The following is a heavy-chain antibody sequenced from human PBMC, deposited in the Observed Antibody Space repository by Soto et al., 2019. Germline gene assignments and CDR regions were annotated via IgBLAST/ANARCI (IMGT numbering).Heavy chain of an antibody. V-gene: IGHV1-2*04. CDR1: GYTFTGYY. Sequence: VASVKVSCKASGYTFTGYYMHWVRQAPGQGLEWMGWINPNSGGTNYAQKFQGWVTMTRDTSISTAYMELSRLRSDDTAVYYCARSSGAARLVYYYYGMDVWGQGTTVTVSS. D-gene: IGHD6-6*01. CDR2: INPNSGGT. J-gene: IGHJ6*02. CDR3: ARSSGAARLVYYYYGMDV.